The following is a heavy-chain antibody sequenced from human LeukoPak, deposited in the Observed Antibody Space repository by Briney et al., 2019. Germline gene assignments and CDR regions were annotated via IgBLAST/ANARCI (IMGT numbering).Heavy chain of an antibody. CDR3: AKARLGRDYYYGMDV. Sequence: GGSLRLSCAASGFTFSSYAMSWVRQAPGKGLEWVSAISGSGGSTYYADSVKGRFTISRDNSKNTLYLQMSSLRAEDTAVYYCAKARLGRDYYYGMDVWGQGTTVTVSS. CDR2: ISGSGGST. CDR1: GFTFSSYA. D-gene: IGHD7-27*01. J-gene: IGHJ6*02. V-gene: IGHV3-23*01.